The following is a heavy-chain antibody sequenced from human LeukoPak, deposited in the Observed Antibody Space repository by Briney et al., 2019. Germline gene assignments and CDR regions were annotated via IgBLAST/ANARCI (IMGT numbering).Heavy chain of an antibody. J-gene: IGHJ4*02. CDR1: GFPLSSYS. V-gene: IGHV3-48*01. CDR2: ISSSGSAI. Sequence: SGGSLRLSCAASGFPLSSYSINWVRQAPRKGLEWVSYISSSGSAIYYVDSVKGRFTVSRDNAKNSLFLQMNSPRAEDTAVYYCVRVKGSYFDYWGQGALVTVSS. CDR3: VRVKGSYFDY. D-gene: IGHD2-15*01.